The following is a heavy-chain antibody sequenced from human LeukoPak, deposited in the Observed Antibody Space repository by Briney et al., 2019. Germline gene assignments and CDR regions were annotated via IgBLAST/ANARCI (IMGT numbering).Heavy chain of an antibody. V-gene: IGHV3-21*03. J-gene: IGHJ4*02. Sequence: GGSLRLSCAASGLTFSSYIMHWVRQAPGKGLEWVSSITSSSNYIYYADSVKGRFTISRDNAKNSLYLQMNSLRAEDTTVYYCARDCWDYGSGSYCGIDYWGQGTLVTVSS. D-gene: IGHD3-10*01. CDR2: ITSSSNYI. CDR3: ARDCWDYGSGSYCGIDY. CDR1: GLTFSSYI.